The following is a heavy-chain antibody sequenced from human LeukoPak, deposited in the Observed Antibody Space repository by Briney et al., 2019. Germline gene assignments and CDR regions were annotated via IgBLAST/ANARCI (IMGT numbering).Heavy chain of an antibody. V-gene: IGHV4-31*03. CDR3: ARTVYGYFDY. J-gene: IGHJ4*02. CDR1: GGSISSGGYY. Sequence: SETLSLTCTVSGGSISSGGYYWSWVRQHPVKGLEWIGYIYYSGSTYYNPSLKSRVTISVDTSKNQFSLKLSSVTAADTAVYYCARTVYGYFDYWGQGTLVTVSS. D-gene: IGHD1-14*01. CDR2: IYYSGST.